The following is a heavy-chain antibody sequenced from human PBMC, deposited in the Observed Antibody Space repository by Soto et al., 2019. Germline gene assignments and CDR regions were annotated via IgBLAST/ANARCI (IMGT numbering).Heavy chain of an antibody. J-gene: IGHJ5*02. Sequence: QVQLQQWGAGLLKPSETLSLTCAVYGGSFSDYYWSWIRQPPGKGLEWIGEISHSGSTNYNPSLKGPVTISVDTSKNQFSLKLSSVTAADTAVYYCAKTYYGSGRRWFDPWGQGTLVTVSS. CDR1: GGSFSDYY. CDR2: ISHSGST. V-gene: IGHV4-34*01. CDR3: AKTYYGSGRRWFDP. D-gene: IGHD3-10*01.